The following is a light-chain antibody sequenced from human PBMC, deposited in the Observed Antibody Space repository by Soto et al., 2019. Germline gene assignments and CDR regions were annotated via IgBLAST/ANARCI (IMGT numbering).Light chain of an antibody. CDR3: CSYARSSTHV. CDR1: SSDVGTYNL. CDR2: EGR. V-gene: IGLV2-23*01. J-gene: IGLJ1*01. Sequence: ASGTGSNLHGRRIFYNRTSSDVGTYNLGSWYQQHPGKAPKLMRFEGRKRRSGVSKRLSGTKSGNTAALAIAELPARDEADYYCCSYARSSTHVFATGTKVTAL.